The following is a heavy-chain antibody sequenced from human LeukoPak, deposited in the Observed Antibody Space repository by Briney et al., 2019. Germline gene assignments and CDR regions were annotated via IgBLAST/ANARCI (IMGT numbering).Heavy chain of an antibody. Sequence: GGSLRLSCAASGFTVSSNYMSWVRQAPGKGLEWVSVIYSGGSTYYADSVKGRFTISRDNSKNTLYLQMNSLRAEDTAVYYCARSVAVAGNDYWGQGTLVTASS. V-gene: IGHV3-66*01. CDR1: GFTVSSNY. D-gene: IGHD6-19*01. CDR3: ARSVAVAGNDY. J-gene: IGHJ4*02. CDR2: IYSGGST.